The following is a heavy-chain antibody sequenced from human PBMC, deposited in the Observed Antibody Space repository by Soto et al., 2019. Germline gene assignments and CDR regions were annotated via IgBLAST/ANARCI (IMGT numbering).Heavy chain of an antibody. J-gene: IGHJ6*03. D-gene: IGHD7-27*01. CDR3: ARDLSWGSNWYYYMDV. V-gene: IGHV3-48*01. CDR1: GFILSDCA. CDR2: ISSSSRVI. Sequence: EVQLVESGGGLLQPGGSLRLSCATSGFILSDCAMNWVRQAPGKGLEWVSYISSSSRVIDYADSGKGRFTVSRDNARNSRYLQMNSRRAEDTAVYYCARDLSWGSNWYYYMDVWGKGTTVTVSS.